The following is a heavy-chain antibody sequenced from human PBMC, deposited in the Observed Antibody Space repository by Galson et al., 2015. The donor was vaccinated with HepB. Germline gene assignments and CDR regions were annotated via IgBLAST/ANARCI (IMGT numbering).Heavy chain of an antibody. CDR3: ARSSGSQSRYYYYYYYMDV. Sequence: SLRLSCAASGFTFSSYSMNWVRQAPGKGLEWVSYISSSSSTIYYADSVKGRFTISRDNAKNSLYLQMNSLRAEDTAVYYCARSSGSQSRYYYYYYYMDVWGKGTTVTVSS. D-gene: IGHD1-26*01. CDR1: GFTFSSYS. J-gene: IGHJ6*03. CDR2: ISSSSSTI. V-gene: IGHV3-48*01.